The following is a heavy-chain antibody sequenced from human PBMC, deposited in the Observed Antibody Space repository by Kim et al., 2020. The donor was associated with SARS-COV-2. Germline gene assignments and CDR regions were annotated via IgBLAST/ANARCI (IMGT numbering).Heavy chain of an antibody. V-gene: IGHV3-23*01. J-gene: IGHJ4*02. CDR2: IGGNGGGT. Sequence: GGSLRLSCAASGFTFSNYAMSWVRQAPGKGLEWVSGIGGNGGGTYYTDSVKGLFTISRDKSKNTLYLQMNSLTAEDTAVYFCAKEARDLDSLLRYFDYWGQGNLVTVSS. D-gene: IGHD3-9*01. CDR1: GFTFSNYA. CDR3: AKEARDLDSLLRYFDY.